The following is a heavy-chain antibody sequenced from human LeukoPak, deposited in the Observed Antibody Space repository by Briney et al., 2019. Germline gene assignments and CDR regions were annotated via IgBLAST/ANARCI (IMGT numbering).Heavy chain of an antibody. CDR3: ARRRDSGSLQHFDY. V-gene: IGHV3-30*04. Sequence: GGSLRLSCAASGFTFSSYAMHWVRQAPGKGLEWVALIPYDGSNKYYADSVKGRFTISRDNAKNSLYLQMNSLRAEDTAVYYCARRRDSGSLQHFDYWGQGTLVTVSS. CDR2: IPYDGSNK. D-gene: IGHD1-26*01. CDR1: GFTFSSYA. J-gene: IGHJ4*02.